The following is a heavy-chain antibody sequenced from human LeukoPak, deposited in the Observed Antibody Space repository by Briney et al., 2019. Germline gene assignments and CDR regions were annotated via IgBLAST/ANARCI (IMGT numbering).Heavy chain of an antibody. D-gene: IGHD4-17*01. Sequence: GGSLRLSCAASGFIFDDYAMHWVRQGPGKGLEWVSSISSSSSYIYYADSVKGRFTISRDNAKNSLYLQMNSLRAEDTAVYYCARVYGDLLDYWGQGTLVTVSS. CDR3: ARVYGDLLDY. CDR1: GFIFDDYA. V-gene: IGHV3-21*01. J-gene: IGHJ4*02. CDR2: ISSSSSYI.